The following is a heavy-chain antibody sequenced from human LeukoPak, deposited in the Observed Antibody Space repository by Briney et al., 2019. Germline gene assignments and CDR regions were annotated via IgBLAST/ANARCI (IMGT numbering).Heavy chain of an antibody. Sequence: SETLSLTCTVSGGSISSGGYYWSWIRQHPGKGLEWIGYIYYSGSTNYNPSLKSRVTISVDTSKNQFSLKLSSVTAADTAVYYCARGRSYYGSGSYYNYMDYWGQGTLVTVSS. CDR3: ARGRSYYGSGSYYNYMDY. J-gene: IGHJ4*02. D-gene: IGHD3-10*01. V-gene: IGHV4-31*03. CDR2: IYYSGST. CDR1: GGSISSGGYY.